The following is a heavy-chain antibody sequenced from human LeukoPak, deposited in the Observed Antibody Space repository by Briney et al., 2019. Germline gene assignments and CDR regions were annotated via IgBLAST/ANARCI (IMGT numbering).Heavy chain of an antibody. V-gene: IGHV4-31*03. CDR2: IYYSGST. J-gene: IGHJ4*02. CDR3: ARTGRHYYDSSGADY. D-gene: IGHD3-22*01. CDR1: GGPISSGGYY. Sequence: SETLSLTCTVSGGPISSGGYYWSWIRQHPGKGLEWIGYIYYSGSTYYNPSLKSRVTISVDTSKNQFSLKLSSVTAADTAVYYCARTGRHYYDSSGADYWGQGTLVTVSS.